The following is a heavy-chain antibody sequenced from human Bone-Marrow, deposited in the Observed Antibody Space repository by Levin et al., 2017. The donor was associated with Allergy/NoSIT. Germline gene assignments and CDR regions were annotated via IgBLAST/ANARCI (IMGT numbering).Heavy chain of an antibody. J-gene: IGHJ5*02. D-gene: IGHD5-18*01. V-gene: IGHV3-30-3*01. CDR3: ARDWLPPNWFDP. Sequence: SGGSLRLSCAASGFTFSSYAMHWVRQAPGKGLEWVAVISYDGSNKYYADSVKGRFTISRDNSKNTLYLQMNSLRAEDTAVYYCARDWLPPNWFDPWGQGTLVTVSS. CDR2: ISYDGSNK. CDR1: GFTFSSYA.